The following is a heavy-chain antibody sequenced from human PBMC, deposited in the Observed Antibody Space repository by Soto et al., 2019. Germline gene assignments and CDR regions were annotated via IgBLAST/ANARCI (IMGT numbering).Heavy chain of an antibody. D-gene: IGHD3-9*01. V-gene: IGHV3-23*01. J-gene: IGHJ4*02. CDR3: AQSKGGLRYFDWLLYEGLTFDY. CDR1: GFTFSSYA. Sequence: GGSLRLSCAASGFTFSSYAMSWVRQAPGKGLEWVSAISGSGGSTYYADSVKGRFTISRDNSKNTLYLQMNSLRAEDTAVYYCAQSKGGLRYFDWLLYEGLTFDYWGQGTLVTVSS. CDR2: ISGSGGST.